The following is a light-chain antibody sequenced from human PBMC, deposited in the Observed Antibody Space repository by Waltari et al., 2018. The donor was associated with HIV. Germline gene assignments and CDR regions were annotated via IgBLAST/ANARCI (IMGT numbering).Light chain of an antibody. Sequence: QSALTQPRSLSGSPGQSVTISCTGTSSDVGSYKYVSWYQHHPGKAPNLILYDVSERPSGVPDRFSGSKSCNTASLTISWLQAEDEADYYCCSYAGTYTFLVFGGGTKLTVL. CDR1: SSDVGSYKY. CDR2: DVS. J-gene: IGLJ2*01. V-gene: IGLV2-11*01. CDR3: CSYAGTYTFLV.